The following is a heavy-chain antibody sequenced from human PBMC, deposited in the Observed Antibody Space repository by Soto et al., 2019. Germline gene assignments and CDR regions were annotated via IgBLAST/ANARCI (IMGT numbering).Heavy chain of an antibody. D-gene: IGHD5-18*01. V-gene: IGHV4-39*01. CDR2: IYYSGST. J-gene: IGHJ4*02. Sequence: QLQLQESGPGLVKPSETLSLTCTVSGGSISSSSYYWGWIRQPPGKGLEWIGSIYYSGSTYYNPSLKSRVTTSVYTSKNQFSLKLSSVTAADPAVYYCARHRNTAMVTDFDYWGQGTLVTVSS. CDR3: ARHRNTAMVTDFDY. CDR1: GGSISSSSYY.